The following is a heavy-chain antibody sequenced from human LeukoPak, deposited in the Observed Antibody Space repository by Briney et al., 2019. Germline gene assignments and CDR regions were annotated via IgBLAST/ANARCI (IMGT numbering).Heavy chain of an antibody. D-gene: IGHD7-27*01. CDR1: GFTFTDHF. Sequence: ASVKVSCTASGFTFTDHFMHWVRQAPGQGREWMGWINGNSGATFYAQKFQDRVTVTRDTSISTMYMELNRLTSDDTAVYFCARDFNWGADYWGQGTLVAVSS. CDR3: ARDFNWGADY. CDR2: INGNSGAT. J-gene: IGHJ4*02. V-gene: IGHV1-2*02.